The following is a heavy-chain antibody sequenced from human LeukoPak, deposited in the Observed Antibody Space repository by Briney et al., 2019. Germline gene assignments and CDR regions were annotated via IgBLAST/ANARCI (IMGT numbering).Heavy chain of an antibody. V-gene: IGHV4-59*01. CDR3: ARVGMTGQSYYYYYMDV. CDR2: IYHSGST. J-gene: IGHJ6*03. D-gene: IGHD1-14*01. CDR1: GGSISIYY. Sequence: SETLSLTCTVSGGSISIYYWSWIRQPPGKGLEWIGSIYHSGSTYYNPSLKSRVTISVDTSKNQFSLKLSSVTAADTAVYYCARVGMTGQSYYYYYMDVWGKGTTVTISS.